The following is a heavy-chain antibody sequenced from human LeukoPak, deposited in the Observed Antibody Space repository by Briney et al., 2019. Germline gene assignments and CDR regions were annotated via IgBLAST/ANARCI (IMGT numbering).Heavy chain of an antibody. J-gene: IGHJ4*02. Sequence: VASVKVSCKASGYTFTSYSVHWVRQAPGQGPEWMATINPSVGSAIYAQKFQGRVTVTSDTSTSAVFMELTSLTSDDTAVYYCARRVGTTRTAFDNWGQGTLVTVSS. V-gene: IGHV1-46*01. CDR1: GYTFTSYS. D-gene: IGHD1-26*01. CDR3: ARRVGTTRTAFDN. CDR2: INPSVGSA.